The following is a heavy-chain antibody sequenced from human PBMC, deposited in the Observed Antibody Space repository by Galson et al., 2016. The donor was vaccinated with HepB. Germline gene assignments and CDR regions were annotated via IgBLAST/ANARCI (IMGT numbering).Heavy chain of an antibody. J-gene: IGHJ4*02. CDR1: GFIFSSYA. D-gene: IGHD5-12*01. Sequence: SLRLSCATSGFIFSSYAMHWVRQAPGKGLEWVAVILFDGSNKDYVDSVKGRFTISRDNSKNTVYLQMNSLRAEDTAVYYCAKGLRYNAFIGGYYFDSWGQGTLVAVSS. CDR2: ILFDGSNK. CDR3: AKGLRYNAFIGGYYFDS. V-gene: IGHV3-30*18.